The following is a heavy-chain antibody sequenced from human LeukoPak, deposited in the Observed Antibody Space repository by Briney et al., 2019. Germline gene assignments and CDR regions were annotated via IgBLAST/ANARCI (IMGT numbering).Heavy chain of an antibody. V-gene: IGHV4-59*01. CDR3: ARDIGGVVVTAVDY. CDR1: GGSISSYY. D-gene: IGHD2-21*02. J-gene: IGHJ4*02. CDR2: IYYSGST. Sequence: SETLSLTCTVSGGSISSYYWSWIRQPPVKGLEWIGYIYYSGSTNYNPSLKSRVTISVDTSKNQFSLKLSSVTAADTAVYYCARDIGGVVVTAVDYWGQGTLVTVSS.